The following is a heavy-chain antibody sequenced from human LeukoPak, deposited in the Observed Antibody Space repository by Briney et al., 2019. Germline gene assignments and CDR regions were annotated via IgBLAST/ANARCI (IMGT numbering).Heavy chain of an antibody. Sequence: PSETLSLTCTVSGYSISSGYYWGWIRQPPGKGLEWIVNIYHTGSTYYNPSLKSRVTISVDTSKNQLSLKLSSVTAADTAVYYCVRSSSSIFDYWGQGTLVTVSS. D-gene: IGHD6-6*01. V-gene: IGHV4-38-2*02. CDR3: VRSSSSIFDY. CDR1: GYSISSGYY. J-gene: IGHJ4*02. CDR2: IYHTGST.